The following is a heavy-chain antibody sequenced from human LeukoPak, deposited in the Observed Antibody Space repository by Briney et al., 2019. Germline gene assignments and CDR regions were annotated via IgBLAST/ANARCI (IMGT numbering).Heavy chain of an antibody. J-gene: IGHJ4*02. CDR3: ASTPVRGVIIKSRYFDY. CDR1: GYSISSGYY. D-gene: IGHD3-10*01. Sequence: PSETLSLTCAVSGYSISSGYYWGWIRQPPGKGLEWIGSIYHSGSTYYNPSLKSRVTISVDTSKNQFSLELSSVTAADTAVYYCASTPVRGVIIKSRYFDYWGQGTLVTVSS. CDR2: IYHSGST. V-gene: IGHV4-38-2*01.